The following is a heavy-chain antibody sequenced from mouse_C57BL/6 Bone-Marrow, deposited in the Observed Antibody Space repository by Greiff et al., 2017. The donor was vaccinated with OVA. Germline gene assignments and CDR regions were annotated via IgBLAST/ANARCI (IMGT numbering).Heavy chain of an antibody. V-gene: IGHV5-4*01. Sequence: EVQRVESGGGLVKPGGSLKLSCAASGFTFSSYAMSWVRQTPEKRLEWVATISDGGSYTYYPDNVKGRFTISRDNAKNNLYLQMSHLKSEDTAMYYCAREGDWSTTVVADYWGQGTTLTVSS. CDR3: AREGDWSTTVVADY. D-gene: IGHD1-1*01. J-gene: IGHJ2*01. CDR1: GFTFSSYA. CDR2: ISDGGSYT.